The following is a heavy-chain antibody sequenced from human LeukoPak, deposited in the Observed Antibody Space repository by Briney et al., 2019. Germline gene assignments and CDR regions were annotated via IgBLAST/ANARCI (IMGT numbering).Heavy chain of an antibody. V-gene: IGHV4-34*01. CDR1: GGSFSGYY. CDR2: INHSGST. D-gene: IGHD1-26*01. CDR3: ARDGIVGATKLDY. Sequence: PSETLSLTCAVHGGSFSGYYWSWIRPPPGKGLEWIGEINHSGSTNYNPSLKSRVTISVDTSKNQFSLKLSSVTAADTAVYYCARDGIVGATKLDYWGQGTLVTVSS. J-gene: IGHJ4*02.